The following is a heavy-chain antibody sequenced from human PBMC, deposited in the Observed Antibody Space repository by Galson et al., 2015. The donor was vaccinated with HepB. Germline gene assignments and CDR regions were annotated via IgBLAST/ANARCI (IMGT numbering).Heavy chain of an antibody. J-gene: IGHJ2*01. Sequence: SLRLSCAASGFTFSSYAMHWVRQAPGKGLEWVAVISYDGSNKYYADSVKGRFTISRDNSKNTLYLQMNSLRAEDTAVYYCARGHVQAYCGGDCHPGYFDLWGRGTLVTVSS. CDR1: GFTFSSYA. CDR3: ARGHVQAYCGGDCHPGYFDL. D-gene: IGHD2-21*02. V-gene: IGHV3-30-3*01. CDR2: ISYDGSNK.